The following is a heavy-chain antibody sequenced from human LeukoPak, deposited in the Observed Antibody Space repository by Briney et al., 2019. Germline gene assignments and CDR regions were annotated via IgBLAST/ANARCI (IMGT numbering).Heavy chain of an antibody. CDR2: INPNSGGT. CDR1: GYTFTGYY. CDR3: ARVRSPTDIVVVPAAMSYYYYYMDV. J-gene: IGHJ6*03. Sequence: ASVKVSCKASGYTFTGYYMHWVRQAPGQGLEWMGWINPNSGGTNYAQKFQGRVTMTTDTSTSTAYMELRSLRSDDTAVYYCARVRSPTDIVVVPAAMSYYYYYMDVWGKGTTVTVSS. V-gene: IGHV1-2*02. D-gene: IGHD2-2*01.